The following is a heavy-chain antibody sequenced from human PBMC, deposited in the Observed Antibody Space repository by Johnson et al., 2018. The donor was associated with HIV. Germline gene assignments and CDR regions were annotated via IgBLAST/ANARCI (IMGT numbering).Heavy chain of an antibody. Sequence: LVESGGGVVQPGRSLRLSCAASGFTFSSYAMHWVRQAPGKGLEWVAVISYGGSNKYYADSVKGRFTISRDNSKNTLYLQMNSLRAEDTAVYYCARDRAVAATSGAGAFDIWGQGTMVTVSS. CDR3: ARDRAVAATSGAGAFDI. J-gene: IGHJ3*02. V-gene: IGHV3-30-3*01. CDR1: GFTFSSYA. CDR2: ISYGGSNK. D-gene: IGHD2-15*01.